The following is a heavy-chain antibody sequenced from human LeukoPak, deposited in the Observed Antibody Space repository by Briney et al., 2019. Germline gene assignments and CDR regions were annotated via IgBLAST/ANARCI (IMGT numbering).Heavy chain of an antibody. CDR3: ANTEWFGERNWLDP. D-gene: IGHD3-10*01. J-gene: IGHJ5*02. CDR2: IRYGGSNK. V-gene: IGHV3-30*02. CDR1: GSTFSSYG. Sequence: PGGSLRLSCAASGSTFSSYGMHWVRQAPGKGLEWVAFIRYGGSNKYYADSVKGRFTISRDNSKNTLYLQMNSLRAEDTAVYYCANTEWFGERNWLDPWGQGTLVTVSS.